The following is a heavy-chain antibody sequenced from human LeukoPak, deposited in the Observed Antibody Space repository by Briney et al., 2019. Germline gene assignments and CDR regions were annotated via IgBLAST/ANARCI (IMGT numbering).Heavy chain of an antibody. CDR3: ARDLGVQYYVQGGWFDP. CDR2: IYTSGST. D-gene: IGHD1-26*01. CDR1: GGSIRSYY. J-gene: IGHJ5*02. V-gene: IGHV4-4*07. Sequence: KASETLSLTCTVSGGSIRSYYWSWIRQPAGKGLEWIGRIYTSGSTNYNPSLKSRVTMSVDTSKNQFSLKLSSVTAADTAVYYCARDLGVQYYVQGGWFDPWGQGTLVTVSS.